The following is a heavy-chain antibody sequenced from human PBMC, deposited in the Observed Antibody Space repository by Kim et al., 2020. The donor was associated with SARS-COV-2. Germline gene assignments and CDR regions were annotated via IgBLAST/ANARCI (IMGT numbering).Heavy chain of an antibody. CDR3: ARDWGSGVFDD. J-gene: IGHJ4*02. CDR2: ISNDGGSK. CDR1: GFTFSSYA. D-gene: IGHD3-16*01. Sequence: GGSLRLSCAASGFTFSSYAMHWVRQAPGKGLDWVVVISNDGGSKYHADSVKGRFTISRDNPTNTLYLQMNSLRSEDTAVYYCARDWGSGVFDDWCQGILV. V-gene: IGHV3-30*04.